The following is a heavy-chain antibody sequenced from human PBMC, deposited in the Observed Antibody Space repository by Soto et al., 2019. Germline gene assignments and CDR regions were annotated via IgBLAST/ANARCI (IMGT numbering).Heavy chain of an antibody. Sequence: HPGGSLRLSCTASGFTFGDYSMSWFRQAPGKGLEWIGFIRSKSYGGTAEYGASVKGRFTISRDDSKNIAYLQMNSLRAEDTAVYYCARVGPMTQRGAPDYWGQGTLVTVSS. CDR2: IRSKSYGGTA. CDR3: ARVGPMTQRGAPDY. D-gene: IGHD3-22*01. V-gene: IGHV3-49*03. J-gene: IGHJ4*02. CDR1: GFTFGDYS.